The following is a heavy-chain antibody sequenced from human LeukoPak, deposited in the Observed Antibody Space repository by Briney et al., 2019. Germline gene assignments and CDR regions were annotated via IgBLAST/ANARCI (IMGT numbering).Heavy chain of an antibody. V-gene: IGHV4-4*02. CDR2: VYHSGST. CDR3: ARGPLGDGVVVTAIENYYYYGMDV. Sequence: SGTLSLTCVVSGDSISTNHWWSWVRQPPGKGLEWIGEVYHSGSTNYNPSLKSRVTISVDTSKNQFSLKLSSVTAADTAVYYCARGPLGDGVVVTAIENYYYYGMDVWGQGTTVTVSS. D-gene: IGHD2-21*02. CDR1: GDSISTNHW. J-gene: IGHJ6*02.